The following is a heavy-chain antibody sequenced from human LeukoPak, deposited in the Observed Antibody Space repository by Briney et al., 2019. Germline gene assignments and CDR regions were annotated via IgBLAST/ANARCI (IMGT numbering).Heavy chain of an antibody. D-gene: IGHD6-13*01. CDR1: GGSISSGDYY. J-gene: IGHJ5*02. Sequence: SQTLSLTCTVSGGSISSGDYYWSWIRQPPGKGLEWIGYIYYSGSTYYNPSLKSRVTISVDTSKNQFSLKLSSVTAADTAVYYCARDLTRLAAAGRIDPWGQGTLVTVSS. V-gene: IGHV4-30-4*08. CDR3: ARDLTRLAAAGRIDP. CDR2: IYYSGST.